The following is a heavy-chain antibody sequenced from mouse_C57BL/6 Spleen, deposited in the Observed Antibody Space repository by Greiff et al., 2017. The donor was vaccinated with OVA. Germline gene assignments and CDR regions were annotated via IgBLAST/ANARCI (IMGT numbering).Heavy chain of an antibody. CDR1: GYTFTSYW. D-gene: IGHD1-1*01. V-gene: IGHV1-64*01. CDR2: IHPNSGST. CDR3: ARGGSITTVPLGVHYAMDY. Sequence: VQLQQPGAELVKPGASVKLSCKASGYTFTSYWMHWVKQRPGQGLEWIGMIHPNSGSTNYNEKFKSKATLTVDKSSSTAYMQLSSLTSEDSAVYYCARGGSITTVPLGVHYAMDYWGQGTSVTVSS. J-gene: IGHJ4*01.